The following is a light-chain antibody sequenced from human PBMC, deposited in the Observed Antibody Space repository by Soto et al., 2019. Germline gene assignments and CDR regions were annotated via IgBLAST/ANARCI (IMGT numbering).Light chain of an antibody. CDR1: QSVYSC. J-gene: IGKJ1*01. CDR2: NAS. V-gene: IGKV1-5*03. Sequence: DIQLTQSPATLSVSVGDRVTISCRASQSVYSCLAWYQQKPGKAPKLLIYNASNLESGVPSRFSGSGFETTFTLTSRSMEPDDVASYHYQKYNLYWTFGQGTKVEIK. CDR3: QKYNLYWT.